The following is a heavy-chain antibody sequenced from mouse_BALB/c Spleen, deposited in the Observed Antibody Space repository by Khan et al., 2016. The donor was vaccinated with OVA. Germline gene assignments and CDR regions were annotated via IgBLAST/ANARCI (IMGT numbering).Heavy chain of an antibody. CDR3: ARDRIDY. CDR2: INPSAGYT. V-gene: IGHV1-7*01. J-gene: IGHJ2*01. CDR1: GYTFTSYW. Sequence: QVQLKQSGAELAKPGASVKMSCKASGYTFTSYWMHWVKQRPGQGLEWIGYINPSAGYTDSNQKFKDKATLTADKSSSTAYMQLNSLTSEDSAVYYCARDRIDYWGQGTTLTVSS.